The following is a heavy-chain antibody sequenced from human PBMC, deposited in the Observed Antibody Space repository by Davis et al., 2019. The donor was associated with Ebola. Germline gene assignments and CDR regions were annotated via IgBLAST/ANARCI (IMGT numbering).Heavy chain of an antibody. D-gene: IGHD3-3*01. Sequence: GESLKISCAASGFTFSTYSMSWVRQAPGKGLEWVSSISSDSDYIYYADSAKGRFTISRDNAKNSLYLQMNSLRAEDTAVYYCARIEWQTRGYWGQGTLVTVSS. V-gene: IGHV3-21*01. CDR2: ISSDSDYI. CDR1: GFTFSTYS. J-gene: IGHJ4*02. CDR3: ARIEWQTRGY.